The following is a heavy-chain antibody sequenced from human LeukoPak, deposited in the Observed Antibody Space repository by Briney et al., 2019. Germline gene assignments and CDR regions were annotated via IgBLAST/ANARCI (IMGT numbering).Heavy chain of an antibody. CDR1: GGTFSINA. CDR3: ARDKNSGECVSNSCYGVWPLDI. Sequence: SVKVSCKASGGTFSINAITWVRQAPGQGLEWMGGIIPMSETPKYTQKFQGRVTIATDESTNTAYMELSSLRSEDKAVYYCARDKNSGECVSNSCYGVWPLDIWGQGTMVTVSS. V-gene: IGHV1-69*05. J-gene: IGHJ3*02. D-gene: IGHD2-2*01. CDR2: IIPMSETP.